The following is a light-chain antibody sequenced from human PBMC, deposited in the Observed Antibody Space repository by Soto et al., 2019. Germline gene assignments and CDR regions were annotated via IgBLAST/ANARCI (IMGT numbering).Light chain of an antibody. J-gene: IGLJ3*02. CDR3: AAWDDSLNGGV. CDR2: SNN. V-gene: IGLV1-44*01. Sequence: QLVLTQPPSASGTPGQRVTISSSGSSSNIGSNTVNWYQQLPGTAPKLLIYSNNQRPSGVPDRFSGSKSGTSASLAISGLQSEDEADYYCAAWDDSLNGGVFGGGTKLTVL. CDR1: SSNIGSNT.